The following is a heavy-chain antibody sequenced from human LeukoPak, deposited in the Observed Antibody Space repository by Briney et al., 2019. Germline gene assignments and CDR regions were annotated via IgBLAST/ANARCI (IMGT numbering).Heavy chain of an antibody. CDR2: IKQDGSEK. V-gene: IGHV3-7*03. CDR3: ARGYYGGNSVVRSFNFDY. CDR1: GFTFSSYW. D-gene: IGHD4-23*01. Sequence: GGSLRLSCAASGFTFSSYWMSWVRQAPGKGLEWVANIKQDGSEKYYVGSVKGRFTISRDNAKNSLYLQMDSLRAEDTAVYYCARGYYGGNSVVRSFNFDYWGQGTLVTVSS. J-gene: IGHJ4*02.